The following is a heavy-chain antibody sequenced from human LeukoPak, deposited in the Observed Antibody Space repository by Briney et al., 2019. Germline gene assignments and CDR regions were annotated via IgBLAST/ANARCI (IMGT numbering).Heavy chain of an antibody. J-gene: IGHJ4*02. CDR3: TYDNSPGGLED. V-gene: IGHV3-9*01. Sequence: PGRSLRLSCAASGFTFNDYAMHWVRQAPGKGLEWVSGIFGKNGAKGHADSVKGRFTISRDNANNSLYLQMNSLRPDDTALYYCTYDNSPGGLEDWGQGTLVTVSS. D-gene: IGHD2-8*02. CDR1: GFTFNDYA. CDR2: IFGKNGAK.